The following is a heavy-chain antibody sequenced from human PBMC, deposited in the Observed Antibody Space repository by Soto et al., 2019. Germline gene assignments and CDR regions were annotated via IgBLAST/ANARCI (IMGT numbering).Heavy chain of an antibody. CDR2: ISAYNGNT. CDR3: ARDPAPYYDFWGGYYTGWFDP. V-gene: IGHV1-18*01. CDR1: GYTFTSYG. J-gene: IGHJ5*02. D-gene: IGHD3-3*01. Sequence: GASVKVSCKASGYTFTSYGISWVRQAPGQGLEWMGWISAYNGNTNYAQKLQGRVTMTTDTSTSTAYMELRSLRSDDTAVYYCARDPAPYYDFWGGYYTGWFDPWGQGTLVTVS.